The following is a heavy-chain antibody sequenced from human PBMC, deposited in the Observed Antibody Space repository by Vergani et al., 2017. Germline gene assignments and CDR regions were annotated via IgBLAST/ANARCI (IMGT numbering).Heavy chain of an antibody. D-gene: IGHD3-9*01. V-gene: IGHV3-53*02. Sequence: EVQLVETGGGLIQPGGSLRLSCAASGFTVSSNYMSWVRQAPGKGLEWVSVIYSGGSTYYADSVKGRFTISRDNSKNTLYLQMNSLRAEDTAVYYCARDGKRDGIILRYFDWLLGEFDYWGQGTLVTVSS. CDR3: ARDGKRDGIILRYFDWLLGEFDY. J-gene: IGHJ4*02. CDR1: GFTVSSNY. CDR2: IYSGGST.